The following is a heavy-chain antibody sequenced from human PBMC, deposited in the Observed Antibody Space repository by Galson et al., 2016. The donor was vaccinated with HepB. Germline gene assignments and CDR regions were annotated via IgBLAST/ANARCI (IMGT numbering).Heavy chain of an antibody. J-gene: IGHJ4*02. CDR3: AHIPRAGYISFQY. CDR2: IYWDDDK. D-gene: IGHD2-2*02. Sequence: PALVKPTQTLTLTCTLSGFSLSTSGVGVGWIRQPPGKALEWLALIYWDDDKRYRPSLKSRLTITKGTSKNQVVLTLTNVNPVDNTTYNCAHIPRAGYISFQYWGQGTQVTVSS. CDR1: GFSLSTSGVG. V-gene: IGHV2-5*02.